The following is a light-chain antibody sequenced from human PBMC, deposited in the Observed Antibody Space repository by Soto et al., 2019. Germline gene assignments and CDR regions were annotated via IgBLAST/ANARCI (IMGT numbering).Light chain of an antibody. CDR2: DVN. V-gene: IGLV2-11*01. J-gene: IGLJ1*01. CDR1: SSDVGAYDH. CDR3: CSFAAMSGDV. Sequence: QSALTQPRSVSGSPGQSVTISCTGTSSDVGAYDHVSWYQQHPGKAPKLMIHDVNQRPSGVPDRLSGSKSGDTASLTISGVLAEDEADYYCCSFAAMSGDVFGTGTKLTVL.